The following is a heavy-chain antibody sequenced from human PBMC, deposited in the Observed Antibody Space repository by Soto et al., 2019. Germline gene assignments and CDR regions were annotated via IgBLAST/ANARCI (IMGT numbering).Heavy chain of an antibody. J-gene: IGHJ4*02. CDR3: VRGGKGFDY. D-gene: IGHD2-15*01. CDR1: GFTFSTYW. CDR2: INTDGGTT. V-gene: IGHV3-74*01. Sequence: EVQLVESGGGLVQPGGSLRLSCAASGFTFSTYWMHWVHQAPGKGLLWVSHINTDGGTTNYADSVKGRFTISRDNAKNTLYLQMNSLRAEDTAVYYCVRGGKGFDYWGQGTLVTVSS.